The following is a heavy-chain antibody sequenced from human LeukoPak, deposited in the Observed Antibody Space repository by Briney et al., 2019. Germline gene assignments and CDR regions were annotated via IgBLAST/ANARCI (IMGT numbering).Heavy chain of an antibody. V-gene: IGHV1-69*06. D-gene: IGHD3-10*01. J-gene: IGHJ4*02. Sequence: GASVKVSCKASGGTFSSYAISWVRQAPGQGLEWMGGIIPIFGTANYAQKFQGRVTITADKSTSTAYMELSSLRSEDTAVYYCARDHGSGGYPFDYWGQGTLVTVSS. CDR2: IIPIFGTA. CDR1: GGTFSSYA. CDR3: ARDHGSGGYPFDY.